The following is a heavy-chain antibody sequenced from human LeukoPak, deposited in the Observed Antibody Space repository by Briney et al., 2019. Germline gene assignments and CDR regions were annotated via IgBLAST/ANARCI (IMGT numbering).Heavy chain of an antibody. CDR2: VYSGGST. D-gene: IGHD2-2*01. CDR1: GFTFSNYW. V-gene: IGHV3-53*01. J-gene: IGHJ4*02. Sequence: HPGGSLRLSCAASGFTFSNYWMSWVRQAPGKGLEWVSVVYSGGSTYYADSVKGRFTISRDNSKNTLYLQMNSLRAEDTAVYYCARGYCSSTSCYDLGDYWGQGTLVIVS. CDR3: ARGYCSSTSCYDLGDY.